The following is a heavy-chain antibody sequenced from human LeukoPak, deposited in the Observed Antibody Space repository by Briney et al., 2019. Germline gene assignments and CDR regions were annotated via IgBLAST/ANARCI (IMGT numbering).Heavy chain of an antibody. V-gene: IGHV4-59*08. D-gene: IGHD5-18*01. CDR1: GGSISSYY. CDR3: ARLRGYSYGYIFDY. CDR2: IYYSGST. Sequence: SETLSLTCTVSGGSISSYYWSWIRQPPGKRLEWIGYIYYSGSTNYNPSLKSRVTISVDTSKNQFSLKLSSVTAADTAVYYCARLRGYSYGYIFDYWGQGTLVTVSS. J-gene: IGHJ4*02.